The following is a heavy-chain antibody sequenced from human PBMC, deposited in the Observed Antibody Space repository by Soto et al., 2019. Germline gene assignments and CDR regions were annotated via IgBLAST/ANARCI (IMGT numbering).Heavy chain of an antibody. D-gene: IGHD1-26*01. CDR1: GLTFSTHW. CDR2: INQDGSEK. Sequence: PGGSLRLSCAASGLTFSTHWMSWVRQAPGKGLEWVANINQDGSEKNYVDSVKGRFTISRDNAKNSLYLQMNSLRAEDTAVYYCARDRGAYAYWGQGTLVTVSS. CDR3: ARDRGAYAY. V-gene: IGHV3-7*03. J-gene: IGHJ4*02.